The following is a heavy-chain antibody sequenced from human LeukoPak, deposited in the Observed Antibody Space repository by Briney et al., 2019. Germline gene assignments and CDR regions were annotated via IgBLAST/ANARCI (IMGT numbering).Heavy chain of an antibody. Sequence: SETLSLTCAVYGGSFSGYYWSWIRQPPGKGLEWIGEINHSGSTNCNPSLKSRVTISVDTSKNQFSLKLSSVTAADTAVYYCARGRGWYSSSSVYFDYWGQGTLVTVSS. V-gene: IGHV4-34*01. CDR1: GGSFSGYY. CDR3: ARGRGWYSSSSVYFDY. CDR2: INHSGST. J-gene: IGHJ4*02. D-gene: IGHD6-6*01.